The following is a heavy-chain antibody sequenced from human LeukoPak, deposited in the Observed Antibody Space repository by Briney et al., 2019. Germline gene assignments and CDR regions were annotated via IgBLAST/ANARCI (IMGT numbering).Heavy chain of an antibody. V-gene: IGHV4-59*01. CDR3: ARDRGSSSWRNWFDP. Sequence: SETLSLTCTVSGGSISNYYLSWIRQPPGKGLEWIGYIYYSGSTNYNPSLKSRVTISVDTSTNQFSLNLSTVTAADTAVYYCARDRGSSSWRNWFDPWGQGTQVTVSS. J-gene: IGHJ5*02. CDR2: IYYSGST. D-gene: IGHD6-13*01. CDR1: GGSISNYY.